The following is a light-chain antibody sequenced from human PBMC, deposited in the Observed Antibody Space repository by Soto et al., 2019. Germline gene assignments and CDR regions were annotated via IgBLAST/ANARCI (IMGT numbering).Light chain of an antibody. CDR2: DVT. Sequence: QSALTQPASVSGSPGQSITISCTGTSSDVGGYDYVSWYQQHPGKAPKLMIYDVTIRPSGVSNRFSGSKSGNTASLTISGLQAEDEADYYCISYASINTNVFGAGTKLTVL. J-gene: IGLJ1*01. V-gene: IGLV2-14*01. CDR3: ISYASINTNV. CDR1: SSDVGGYDY.